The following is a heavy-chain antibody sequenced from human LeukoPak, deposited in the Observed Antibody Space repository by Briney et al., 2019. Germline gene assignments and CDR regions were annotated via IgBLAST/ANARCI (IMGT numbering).Heavy chain of an antibody. CDR3: AREGRVGFDP. CDR1: GGSISSGGYY. Sequence: SETLSLTCTVSGGSISSGGYYWSWIRQHPGKGLEWIGYIYYSGSTYYNPSLKSRVTISVDTSKNQFSLKLSSVTAADTAVYYCAREGRVGFDPWGQGTLVTVSS. CDR2: IYYSGST. J-gene: IGHJ5*02. V-gene: IGHV4-31*03.